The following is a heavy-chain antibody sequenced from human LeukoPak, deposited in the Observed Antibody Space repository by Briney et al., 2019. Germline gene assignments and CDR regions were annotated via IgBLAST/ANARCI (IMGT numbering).Heavy chain of an antibody. V-gene: IGHV1-2*02. J-gene: IGHJ3*02. CDR2: INPNSGGT. CDR1: GYTFTNYY. Sequence: SVKVSCKASGYTFTNYYMHWVRQAPGQGLEWMGWINPNSGGTNYAQQFQGRVTMTRDTSISTAYMELSRLRSDDTAVYSCARAALYCTGGSCYFYAFDIWGQGTMVTVSS. CDR3: ARAALYCTGGSCYFYAFDI. D-gene: IGHD2-15*01.